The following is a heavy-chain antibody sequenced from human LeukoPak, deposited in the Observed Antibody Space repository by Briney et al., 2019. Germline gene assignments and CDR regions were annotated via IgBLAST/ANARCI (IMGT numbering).Heavy chain of an antibody. CDR3: ARGRSGTPSEPAQIPYYCSSTSCYGDDY. D-gene: IGHD2-2*01. J-gene: IGHJ4*02. V-gene: IGHV4-34*01. CDR1: GGSFSGYY. CDR2: INHSGST. Sequence: SETLSLTCAVYGGSFSGYYWSWIRQPPGKGLEWIGEINHSGSTNYNPSLKSRVTISVDTSKNQFSLKLSSVTAADTAVYYCARGRSGTPSEPAQIPYYCSSTSCYGDDYWGQGTLVTVSS.